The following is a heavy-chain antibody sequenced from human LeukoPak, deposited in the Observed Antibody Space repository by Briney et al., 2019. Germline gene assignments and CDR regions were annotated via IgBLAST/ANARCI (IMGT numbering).Heavy chain of an antibody. CDR3: ARDPRNVGLAP. Sequence: GGSLRLSCVASGFSLSGYWMYWVRQAPGKGLMYISRNNGDGSTTNYADVVKGRFTMSRDNAKNTLYLQMNSLRVEDTAVYYCARDPRNVGLAPWGQGTLVTVSS. CDR2: NNGDGSTT. J-gene: IGHJ5*02. V-gene: IGHV3-74*01. CDR1: GFSLSGYW. D-gene: IGHD2-15*01.